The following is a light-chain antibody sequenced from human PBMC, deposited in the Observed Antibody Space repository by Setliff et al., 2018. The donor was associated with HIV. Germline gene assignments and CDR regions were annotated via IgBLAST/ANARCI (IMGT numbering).Light chain of an antibody. J-gene: IGLJ1*01. V-gene: IGLV2-11*01. CDR1: SSDAGDYNF. Sequence: QSALTQPRSVSGSPGQSVTIACTGTSSDAGDYNFVSWYQLHPGKAPKLIIYDVTKRPSGVPDRFSGSKSANAASLTISGPQAEDEADYYCCSSAGTYTSFFVFGTGT. CDR3: CSSAGTYTSFFV. CDR2: DVT.